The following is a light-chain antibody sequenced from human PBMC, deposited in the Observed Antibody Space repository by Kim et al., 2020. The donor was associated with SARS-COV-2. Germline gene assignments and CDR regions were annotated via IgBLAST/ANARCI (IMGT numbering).Light chain of an antibody. J-gene: IGLJ1*01. CDR2: RNN. CDR1: RSNIGVNY. V-gene: IGLV1-47*01. CDR3: GAWDDSLSGFV. Sequence: QPVLTQPPSASGTPGQRVTISCSGSRSNIGVNYVYWYQQLPETAPKLIMFRNNQRPSGVPDRISGSSKSGTSASLAISGLRSEDEADYYCGAWDDSLSGFVFGTGTKVTVL.